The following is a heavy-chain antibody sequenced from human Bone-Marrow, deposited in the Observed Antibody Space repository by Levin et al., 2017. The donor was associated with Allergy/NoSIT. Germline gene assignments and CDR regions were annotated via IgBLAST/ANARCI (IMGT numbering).Heavy chain of an antibody. D-gene: IGHD3-10*01. CDR3: ATTPSGSYYYYYYMDV. J-gene: IGHJ6*03. V-gene: IGHV4-61*02. CDR1: GGSISSGSYY. CDR2: IYTSGST. Sequence: SCTVSGGSISSGSYYWSWIRQPAGKGLEWIGRIYTSGSTNYNPSLKSRVTISVDTSKNQFSLKLSSVTAADTAVYYCATTPSGSYYYYYYMDVWGKGTTVTVSS.